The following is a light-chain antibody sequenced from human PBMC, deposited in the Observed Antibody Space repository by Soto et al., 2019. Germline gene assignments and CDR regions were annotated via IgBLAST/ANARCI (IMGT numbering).Light chain of an antibody. CDR2: NAS. J-gene: IGKJ2*03. V-gene: IGKV1-5*03. CDR3: QQYNSYPYS. CDR1: QTIFSW. Sequence: FQMTQSPSTLSASVGDRVNITCRASQTIFSWLAWYQQKPGKAPKLLIYNASSLESGVPSSYSGSGSGTEFTLTISGLQPDDFATYFCQQYNSYPYSFGQGTKLEIK.